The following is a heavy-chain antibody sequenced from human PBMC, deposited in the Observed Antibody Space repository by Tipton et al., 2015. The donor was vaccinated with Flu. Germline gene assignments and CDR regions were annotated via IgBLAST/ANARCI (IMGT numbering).Heavy chain of an antibody. Sequence: LRLSCTVSGGSISSYYWSWIRQPAGKGLEWIGRIYTSGSTNYNPSLKSRVTMSVDTSKNQFSLKLSSVTAADTAVYYCASGYSYGVYYYYGMDVWGQGTTVTVSS. CDR2: IYTSGST. V-gene: IGHV4-4*07. J-gene: IGHJ6*02. CDR1: GGSISSYY. CDR3: ASGYSYGVYYYYGMDV. D-gene: IGHD5-18*01.